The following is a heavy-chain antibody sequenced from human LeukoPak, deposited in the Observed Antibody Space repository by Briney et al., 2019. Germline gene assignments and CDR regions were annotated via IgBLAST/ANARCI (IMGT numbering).Heavy chain of an antibody. Sequence: GESLKISCKGSGYSFTSYWIGWVRQMPGKGLEWMGIIYPGDSDTRYSPSFQGQVTISADKSISTAYLQWSSLKASDTAMYYCARRGYYYGSGSYTYYFDYWGQGTLVTVPS. CDR1: GYSFTSYW. D-gene: IGHD3-10*01. V-gene: IGHV5-51*01. CDR3: ARRGYYYGSGSYTYYFDY. CDR2: IYPGDSDT. J-gene: IGHJ4*02.